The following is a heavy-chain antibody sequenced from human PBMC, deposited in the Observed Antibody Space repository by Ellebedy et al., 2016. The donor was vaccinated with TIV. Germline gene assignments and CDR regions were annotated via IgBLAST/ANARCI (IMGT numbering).Heavy chain of an antibody. CDR1: GFTFGDYA. CDR3: AKDRTSGDGYWVFDQ. J-gene: IGHJ4*02. CDR2: ISGSGDST. V-gene: IGHV3-23*01. Sequence: GESLKISCAASGFTFGDYAMTWVRQAPGKGLEWVSAISGSGDSTYYADSVKGRFTISRDNSKSMVHLQMNSLRPEDTAVYYCAKDRTSGDGYWVFDQWGQGTLVTVSS. D-gene: IGHD5-18*01.